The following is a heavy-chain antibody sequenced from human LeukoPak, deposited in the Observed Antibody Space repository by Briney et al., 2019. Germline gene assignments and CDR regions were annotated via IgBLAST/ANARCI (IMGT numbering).Heavy chain of an antibody. D-gene: IGHD1-7*01. J-gene: IGHJ4*02. V-gene: IGHV1-3*01. CDR1: GYTFTSYA. CDR3: VALDLRDH. CDR2: ITVGNGNT. Sequence: ASVKVSCKASGYTFTSYAMHWVRQAPGQRPEWMGWITVGNGNTKYLQKFQDRVTFTRDTSASTAYMELSSLRFEDTAVYYCVALDLRDHWGQGTLVTVSS.